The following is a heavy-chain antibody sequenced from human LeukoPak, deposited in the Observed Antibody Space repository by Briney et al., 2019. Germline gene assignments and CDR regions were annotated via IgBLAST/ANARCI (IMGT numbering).Heavy chain of an antibody. CDR1: GGSFSGYY. Sequence: SETPSLTCALYGGSFSGYYWSWIRQPPGKGLEWIGEINHSGSTNYNPSLKSRVTISVDTSKNQFSLKLSSVTAADTAVYYCARDTGLRGPLYYFDYWGQGTLVTVSS. V-gene: IGHV4-34*01. CDR3: ARDTGLRGPLYYFDY. D-gene: IGHD4-17*01. J-gene: IGHJ4*02. CDR2: INHSGST.